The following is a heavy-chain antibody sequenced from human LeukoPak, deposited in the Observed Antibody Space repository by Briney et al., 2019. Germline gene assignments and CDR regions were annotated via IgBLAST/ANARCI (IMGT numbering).Heavy chain of an antibody. J-gene: IGHJ4*02. CDR1: GGSISSGDYY. CDR3: ARGRAGWRYYYDSSGYPYYFDY. V-gene: IGHV4-30-4*01. D-gene: IGHD3-22*01. Sequence: PSETLSLTCTVSGGSISSGDYYWSWIRQPPGKGLEWIGYIYYSGDTYYNPSLRSRVTISVDTSKNQFSLKVSSVTAADTAVYYCARGRAGWRYYYDSSGYPYYFDYWGQGTLVTVSS. CDR2: IYYSGDT.